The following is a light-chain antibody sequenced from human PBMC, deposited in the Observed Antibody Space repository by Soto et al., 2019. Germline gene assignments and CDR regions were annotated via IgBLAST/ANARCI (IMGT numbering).Light chain of an antibody. V-gene: IGLV2-8*01. CDR3: SSYAGSNNYVI. J-gene: IGLJ2*01. CDR1: SSDVGNYDY. Sequence: QSALTQPPSASGSPGQSVTISCTGTSSDVGNYDYVSWYQQHPGKAPKLMIFEVSKRSSGVPGRFSGSKSGNTASLTVSGLQAEDEADYFCSSYAGSNNYVIFGGGTKVTVL. CDR2: EVS.